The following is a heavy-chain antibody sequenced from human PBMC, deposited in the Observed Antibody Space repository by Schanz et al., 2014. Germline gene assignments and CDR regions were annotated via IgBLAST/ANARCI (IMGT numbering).Heavy chain of an antibody. CDR3: ARGIITMVRGGDVGAFDI. CDR2: ISYDGSSK. J-gene: IGHJ3*02. D-gene: IGHD3-10*01. Sequence: QVQLVESGGGVVQPGRSLRLSCAASGFTFSTYWMHWVRQAPGKGLVWVALISYDGSSKNHADSVQGRFTISRDNSKNALYLQMDSLRAEDTAVYYCARGIITMVRGGDVGAFDIWGQGTMVTVSS. CDR1: GFTFSTYW. V-gene: IGHV3-33*08.